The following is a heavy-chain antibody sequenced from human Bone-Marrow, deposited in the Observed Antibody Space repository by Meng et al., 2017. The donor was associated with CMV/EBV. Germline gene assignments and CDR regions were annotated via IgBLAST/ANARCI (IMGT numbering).Heavy chain of an antibody. J-gene: IGHJ4*02. V-gene: IGHV1-2*06. CDR1: GYTFVGHY. CDR2: INPKSAGT. D-gene: IGHD2-2*03. Sequence: VQLVQAGGEAKKPGASVKVSCKTSGYTFVGHYIHWVRQAPGQGLEWMGRINPKSAGTDYVEKFQGRVTMTRDTSNTIVYMELSRLTADDTAVYYCTRTWIDSFTPDFDYWGQGSLVTVSS. CDR3: TRTWIDSFTPDFDY.